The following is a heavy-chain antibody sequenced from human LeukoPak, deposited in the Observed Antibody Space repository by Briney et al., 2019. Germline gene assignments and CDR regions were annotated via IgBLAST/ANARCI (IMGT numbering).Heavy chain of an antibody. CDR3: ARHSVLRFFEWLSHFDY. J-gene: IGHJ4*02. V-gene: IGHV3-30*03. D-gene: IGHD3-3*01. CDR2: ISFDGTYK. Sequence: PGGSLRLSCAASGFTFSDYGMHWVRQAPGKGLEWVAVISFDGTYKYYADSLKGRFTISRDDSRDTVYLQMNSLRAEDTAVYYCARHSVLRFFEWLSHFDYWDQGTPVTVSS. CDR1: GFTFSDYG.